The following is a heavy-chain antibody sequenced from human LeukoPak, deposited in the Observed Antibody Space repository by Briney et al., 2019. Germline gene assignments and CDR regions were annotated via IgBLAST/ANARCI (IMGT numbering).Heavy chain of an antibody. V-gene: IGHV1-2*02. CDR2: INPNSGGT. J-gene: IGHJ4*02. CDR1: GYSFTGYY. D-gene: IGHD4-17*01. Sequence: ASVTVSCKASGYSFTGYYMHWVRQAPGQGLEWMGWINPNSGGTNYAQKFQGRVTMTRDTSISTAYMEMSRLRSDDTAVYYCARDWGYGDYAFDYWGQGTLVTVSS. CDR3: ARDWGYGDYAFDY.